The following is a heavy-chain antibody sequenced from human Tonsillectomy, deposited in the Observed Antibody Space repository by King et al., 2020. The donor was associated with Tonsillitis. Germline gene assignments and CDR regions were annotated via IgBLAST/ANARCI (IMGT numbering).Heavy chain of an antibody. Sequence: QLVQSGAEVKKPGASVKVSCKASGYTFTSYYMHWVRQAPGQGLKWMGIINPSGGSTSYAQKFQGRVTMTRDTSTSTVYMELSSLRSEDTAVYYCAREGGYSGYDSTTFDYWGQGTLVTVSS. CDR3: AREGGYSGYDSTTFDY. CDR2: INPSGGST. CDR1: GYTFTSYY. V-gene: IGHV1-46*01. J-gene: IGHJ4*02. D-gene: IGHD5-12*01.